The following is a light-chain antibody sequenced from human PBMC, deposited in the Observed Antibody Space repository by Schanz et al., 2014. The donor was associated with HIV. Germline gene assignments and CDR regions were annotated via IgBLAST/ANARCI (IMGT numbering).Light chain of an antibody. Sequence: EIVMTQSPVTLSVSPGERATLSCRASQSVSTYLAWYQQKPGQSPRLLIYDASNRATGIPPRFSGSGSGTDFTLTISSLEPEDFAVYYCQQGGSWPLTFGGGTTVEIK. CDR1: QSVSTY. J-gene: IGKJ4*01. CDR3: QQGGSWPLT. CDR2: DAS. V-gene: IGKV3-11*01.